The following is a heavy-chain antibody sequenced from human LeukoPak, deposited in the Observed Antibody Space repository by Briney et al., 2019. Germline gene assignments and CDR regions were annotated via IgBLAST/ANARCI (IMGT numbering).Heavy chain of an antibody. J-gene: IGHJ4*02. CDR3: AKGLISSATYFSYFDY. V-gene: IGHV3-23*01. CDR1: GFTFSSYG. D-gene: IGHD1-26*01. Sequence: QPGGSLRLSGAASGFTFSSYGMSWVRQAPGKGLEWVAAISAGGDLTNYADSVKGRFTISRDSSKNMLYVQMNSLRAEDTAIYYCAKGLISSATYFSYFDYWGQGTLVTVSS. CDR2: ISAGGDLT.